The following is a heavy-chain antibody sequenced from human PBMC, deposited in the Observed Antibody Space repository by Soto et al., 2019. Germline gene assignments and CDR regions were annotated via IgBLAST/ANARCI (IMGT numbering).Heavy chain of an antibody. Sequence: QPQLQESGSGLVKPSQTLSLNCGVSGGSISSGGYSWSWIRQPPGKGLEWIGYIYHSGNTYYNPSLKSRVTISVDRSKNQFSLKLSSVTAADTAVYYCARMGSYSSSWIWFDPWGQGTLVTVSS. CDR3: ARMGSYSSSWIWFDP. V-gene: IGHV4-30-2*01. CDR1: GGSISSGGYS. D-gene: IGHD6-13*01. J-gene: IGHJ5*02. CDR2: IYHSGNT.